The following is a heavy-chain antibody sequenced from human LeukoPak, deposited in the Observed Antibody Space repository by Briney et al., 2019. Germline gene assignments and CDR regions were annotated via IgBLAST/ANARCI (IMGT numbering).Heavy chain of an antibody. CDR1: GYTFTTYD. V-gene: IGHV1-8*01. CDR2: MNPNSGDT. CDR3: ARNPANSGAFDY. Sequence: ASVKVSCKASGYTFTTYDIHWVRQAPGQGLEWMGWMNPNSGDTGYPQNFQGRVTMTRDTSISTAYMELTSLRSEDTAVYYCARNPANSGAFDYWGQGTLVTVSS. J-gene: IGHJ4*02. D-gene: IGHD1-1*01.